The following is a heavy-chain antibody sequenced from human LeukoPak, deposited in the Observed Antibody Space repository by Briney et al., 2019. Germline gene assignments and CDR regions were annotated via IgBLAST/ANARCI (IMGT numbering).Heavy chain of an antibody. CDR1: GGSISSGGYS. D-gene: IGHD2-2*01. CDR2: IYHSGST. J-gene: IGHJ5*02. Sequence: SETLSLTCAVSGGSISSGGYSWSWIRQPPGNGLEWIGYIYHSGSTYYNPSLKSRVTISVDRSKNQFSLKLSSVTAADTAVYYCARAVGYCSSTSCYRRDWFDPWGQGTLVTVSS. CDR3: ARAVGYCSSTSCYRRDWFDP. V-gene: IGHV4-30-2*01.